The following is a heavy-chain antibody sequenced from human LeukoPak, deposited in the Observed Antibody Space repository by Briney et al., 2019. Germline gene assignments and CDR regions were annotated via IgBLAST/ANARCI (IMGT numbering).Heavy chain of an antibody. V-gene: IGHV3-21*01. CDR3: ARGPLVAGTGAAFDI. D-gene: IGHD6-19*01. Sequence: GGSLRLSCAASGFTFSSYSMNWVRQAPGKGLEWVSSISSSSSYIYYADSVKGRFTISRDNAKNSLYLQMNSLRAEDTAVHYCARGPLVAGTGAAFDIWGQGTMVTVSS. CDR2: ISSSSSYI. J-gene: IGHJ3*02. CDR1: GFTFSSYS.